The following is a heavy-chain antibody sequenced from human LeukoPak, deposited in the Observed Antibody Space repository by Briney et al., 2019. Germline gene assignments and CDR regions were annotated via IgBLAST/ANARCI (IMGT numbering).Heavy chain of an antibody. CDR2: MNPNSGNT. J-gene: IGHJ4*02. CDR1: GYTFKNYD. D-gene: IGHD5-24*01. CDR3: ARATPGGLHGYSFDY. Sequence: ASVNVSCKASGYTFKNYDINWVRQAPGQGLEWMGWMNPNSGNTGFAQKFQDRVSMTRDSSINTAYMELTSLRSGDTAVYYCARATPGGLHGYSFDYWGQGTVVTVYS. V-gene: IGHV1-8*02.